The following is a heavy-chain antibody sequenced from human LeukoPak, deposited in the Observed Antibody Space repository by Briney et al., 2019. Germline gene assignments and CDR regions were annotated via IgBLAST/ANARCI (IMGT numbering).Heavy chain of an antibody. CDR1: GFTFSSYA. J-gene: IGHJ5*02. Sequence: GGSLRLSCAASGFTFSSYAMSWVRQAPGKGLEWVSAISGSGGSTYYADSVKGRFTISRDNAKKSLYLQMKSLRAEDTAVYYCARDRSSGWYENWFDPWGQGTLVTVSS. CDR3: ARDRSSGWYENWFDP. CDR2: ISGSGGST. V-gene: IGHV3-23*01. D-gene: IGHD6-19*01.